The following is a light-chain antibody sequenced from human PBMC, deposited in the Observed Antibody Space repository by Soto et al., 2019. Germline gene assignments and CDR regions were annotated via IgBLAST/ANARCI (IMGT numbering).Light chain of an antibody. CDR3: LQDDDYPCT. V-gene: IGKV1-6*01. J-gene: IGKJ4*01. CDR2: AAS. Sequence: AIQVTQSPSSLSASVGDRVTITCRASQGIRNELSWYQQKPGKAPKFLIFAASNLQSGVPSRFSGSGSGTDFTLTISSLQPEDFATYFCLQDDDYPCTFGGGTKVEIK. CDR1: QGIRNE.